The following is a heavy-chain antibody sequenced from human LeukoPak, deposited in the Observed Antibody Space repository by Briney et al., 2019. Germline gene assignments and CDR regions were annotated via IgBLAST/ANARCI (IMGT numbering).Heavy chain of an antibody. CDR1: GFTLSSYA. V-gene: IGHV4-39*01. CDR2: IYYSGSA. CDR3: ARRPSPPDAFDI. Sequence: GSLRLSCAASGFTLSSYAMSWVRQPPRKGLEWIGSIYYSGSAYYSPSLKSRVTISRDTSKNQFSLNLYSVTAADTAVYYCARRPSPPDAFDIWGQGTVVTVSS. J-gene: IGHJ3*02.